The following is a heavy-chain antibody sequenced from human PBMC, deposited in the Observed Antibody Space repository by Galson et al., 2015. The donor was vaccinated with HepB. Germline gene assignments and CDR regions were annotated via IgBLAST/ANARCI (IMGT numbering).Heavy chain of an antibody. CDR2: IWYDGSDK. V-gene: IGHV3-33*01. CDR1: GFTFSRYA. Sequence: SLRLSCAASGFTFSRYAMHWVRQAPGKGLEWVAVIWYDGSDKYYADSVKGRFTISRDNSKNTLYLQMNSLRAEDTAVYYCATDRERDGNNAGFGYWGQGTLVIVSS. D-gene: IGHD5-24*01. CDR3: ATDRERDGNNAGFGY. J-gene: IGHJ4*02.